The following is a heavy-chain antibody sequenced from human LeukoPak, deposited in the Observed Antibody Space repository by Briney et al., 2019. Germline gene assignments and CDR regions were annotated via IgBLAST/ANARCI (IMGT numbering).Heavy chain of an antibody. D-gene: IGHD6-13*01. Sequence: SETLSLTCTVSGGSISSYYWSWIRQPPGKGLEWIGYIYYSGSTNYNPSLKSRVTISVDTSKNQFSLKLSSVTAADTAVYCCARHIRIAAAGTGWFDPWGQGTLVTVSS. CDR1: GGSISSYY. CDR2: IYYSGST. V-gene: IGHV4-59*08. CDR3: ARHIRIAAAGTGWFDP. J-gene: IGHJ5*02.